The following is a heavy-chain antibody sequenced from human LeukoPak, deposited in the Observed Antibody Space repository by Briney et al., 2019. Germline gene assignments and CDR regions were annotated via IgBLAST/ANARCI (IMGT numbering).Heavy chain of an antibody. CDR3: ARHAAVTRDFDY. Sequence: SETLSLTCAVYGGSISSYYWSWIRQPPGKGLEWIGYIYYSGSTNYNPSLKSRVTISVDTSKNQFSLKLSSVTAADTAVYYCARHAAVTRDFDYWGQGTLVTVSS. V-gene: IGHV4-59*08. CDR2: IYYSGST. CDR1: GGSISSYY. D-gene: IGHD4-17*01. J-gene: IGHJ4*02.